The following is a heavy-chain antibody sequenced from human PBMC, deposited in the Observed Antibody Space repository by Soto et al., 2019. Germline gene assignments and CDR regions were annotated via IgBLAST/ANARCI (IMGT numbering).Heavy chain of an antibody. Sequence: SETLSLTCTVAGGSISDYYRSWIRQPPGKGLEWIGYIYYSGSTNYNPSLKSRVTISVDTSKNQFSLKLSSVTAADTAGYYCARHCSGGSCYSGEPYYYYYMDVWGKGTTVTVSS. CDR2: IYYSGST. CDR1: GGSISDYY. V-gene: IGHV4-59*08. D-gene: IGHD2-15*01. J-gene: IGHJ6*03. CDR3: ARHCSGGSCYSGEPYYYYYMDV.